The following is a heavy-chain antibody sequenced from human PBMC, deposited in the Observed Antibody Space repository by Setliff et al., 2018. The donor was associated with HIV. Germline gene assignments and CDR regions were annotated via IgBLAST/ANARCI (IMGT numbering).Heavy chain of an antibody. CDR3: AKRTSVGSLV. Sequence: SLRLSCAASGFTFSTYAMTWVRQGPGKGLEWVSGISGGGGTTYYAAAVKGRFTISRDNSMNTLYLQMNSLRAEDTAVYYCAKRTSVGSLVWGQGTLVTVSS. D-gene: IGHD3-10*01. CDR2: ISGGGGTT. CDR1: GFTFSTYA. V-gene: IGHV3-23*01. J-gene: IGHJ4*01.